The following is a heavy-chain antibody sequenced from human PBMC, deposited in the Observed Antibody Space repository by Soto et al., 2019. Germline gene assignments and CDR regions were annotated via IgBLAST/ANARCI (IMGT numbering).Heavy chain of an antibody. Sequence: QVHLQESGPGLVKPSETLSLTCTVSGGSISSYYWSWIRQPPGKGLEWIGYIYYSGSTNYNPSLKSRVTISVDTSKNQFSLKLSSVTAADTAVYYCARDFGIAAAGTGWFDPWGQGTLVTVSS. CDR3: ARDFGIAAAGTGWFDP. CDR2: IYYSGST. J-gene: IGHJ5*02. V-gene: IGHV4-59*01. CDR1: GGSISSYY. D-gene: IGHD6-13*01.